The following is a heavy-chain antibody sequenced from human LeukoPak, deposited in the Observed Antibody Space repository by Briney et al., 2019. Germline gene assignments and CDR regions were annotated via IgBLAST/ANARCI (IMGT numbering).Heavy chain of an antibody. V-gene: IGHV4-34*01. CDR3: ARDHWNYHYFDY. J-gene: IGHJ4*02. D-gene: IGHD1-7*01. CDR2: INHSGST. CDR1: GGSFSGYY. Sequence: SESLSLTCAVYGGSFSGYYWSWIRQPPGKGLEWIGEINHSGSTNHNPSLKSRVTISVDTSKNQFSLKLSSVTAADTAVYYCARDHWNYHYFDYWGQGTLVTVSS.